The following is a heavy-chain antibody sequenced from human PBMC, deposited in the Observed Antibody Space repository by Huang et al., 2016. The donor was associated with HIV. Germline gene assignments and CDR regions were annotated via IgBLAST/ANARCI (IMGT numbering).Heavy chain of an antibody. CDR3: ARGEDNGGNSDFDY. Sequence: QVQLVQSGTEVRKPGASVKVSCKATGYTFTKYALHWLRPAPGQGLEWMGWINIDNGDTKYSQRFQGRDTLTRDRSATTAYLELTSRRSEDTAVYFCARGEDNGGNSDFDYWGQGALVAVSS. J-gene: IGHJ4*02. CDR1: GYTFTKYA. CDR2: INIDNGDT. V-gene: IGHV1-3*04. D-gene: IGHD2-21*02.